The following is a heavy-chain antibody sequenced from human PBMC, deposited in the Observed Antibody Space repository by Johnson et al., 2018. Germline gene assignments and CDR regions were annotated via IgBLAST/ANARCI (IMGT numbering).Heavy chain of an antibody. Sequence: ESVKGRFTISRDNAKKSLYLEMNSLRVEDTAVYYCVRPRGYDTSDSNYFEYWGQGTLVTVSS. D-gene: IGHD3-22*01. CDR3: VRPRGYDTSDSNYFEY. V-gene: IGHV3-7*01. J-gene: IGHJ4*02.